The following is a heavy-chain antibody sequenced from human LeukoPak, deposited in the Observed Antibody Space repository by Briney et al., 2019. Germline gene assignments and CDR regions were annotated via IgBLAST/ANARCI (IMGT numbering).Heavy chain of an antibody. CDR1: GGSFSGYY. D-gene: IGHD3-10*01. CDR3: ARVIRPTYYYGSGNEYYFDY. J-gene: IGHJ4*02. V-gene: IGHV4-34*01. Sequence: SETLSLTCAVYGGSFSGYYWSWIRQPPGKGLEWIGEINHSGSTNYNPSLKSRVTISVDTSKNQFSLKLSSVTAADTAVYYCARVIRPTYYYGSGNEYYFDYWGQGTLVTVSS. CDR2: INHSGST.